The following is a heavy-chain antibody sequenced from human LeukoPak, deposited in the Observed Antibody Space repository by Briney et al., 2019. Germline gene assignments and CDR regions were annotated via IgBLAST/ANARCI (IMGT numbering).Heavy chain of an antibody. Sequence: GGSLRLSCAASGFDFSTYAMNWVRQAPGKGLECVASISRNSGDYTLYAASVKGRFTISRDNSRSTLYLQMNSLRAEDTAVYYCSKKGQNEDYGKPDWGQGTLVTVSS. V-gene: IGHV3-23*01. CDR2: ISRNSGDYT. CDR3: SKKGQNEDYGKPD. D-gene: IGHD4-17*01. J-gene: IGHJ4*02. CDR1: GFDFSTYA.